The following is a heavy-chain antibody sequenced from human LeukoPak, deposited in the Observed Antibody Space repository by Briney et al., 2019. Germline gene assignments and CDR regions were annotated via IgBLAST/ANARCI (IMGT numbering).Heavy chain of an antibody. J-gene: IGHJ4*02. CDR3: ARPRPLGYCSSTSCPLDY. D-gene: IGHD2-2*01. V-gene: IGHV1-18*01. CDR1: GYTFTSYG. CDR2: ISAYNGNT. Sequence: ASVKVSCKASGYTFTSYGISWVRQAPGQGLEWMGWISAYNGNTNYAQKLQGRVTVTRDTSISTAYMELSRLRSDDTAVYYCARPRPLGYCSSTSCPLDYWGQGTLVTVSS.